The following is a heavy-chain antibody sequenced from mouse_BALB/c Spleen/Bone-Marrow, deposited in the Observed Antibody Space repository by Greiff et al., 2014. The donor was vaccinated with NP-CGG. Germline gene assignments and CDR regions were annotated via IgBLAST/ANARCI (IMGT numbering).Heavy chain of an antibody. CDR2: IWAGGST. J-gene: IGHJ4*01. Sequence: VMLVESGPGLVAPSQSLSITCTVSGFSLTSYGVHWVRQPPGKGLERLGVIWAGGSTNYNSALMSRLSISKDNSKSQVFLKMNSLQTDDTATYYCARYYLYAMDYWGQGTSVTVSS. CDR1: GFSLTSYG. CDR3: ARYYLYAMDY. D-gene: IGHD1-1*02. V-gene: IGHV2-9*02.